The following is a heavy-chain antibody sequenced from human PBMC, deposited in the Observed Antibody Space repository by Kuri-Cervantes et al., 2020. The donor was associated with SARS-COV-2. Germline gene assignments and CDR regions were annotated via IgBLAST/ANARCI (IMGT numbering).Heavy chain of an antibody. V-gene: IGHV1-18*04. Sequence: AAVTVSCKGSGYTFTGYYIHWVRQAPGQGLEWLAILSTSNGKTHYAQKFQGRVTLTTDTSTRTADMELRSLRSDDTAVYYCAKEYGLGTYSPWFDSWGQGTLVTVSS. CDR1: GYTFTGYY. J-gene: IGHJ5*01. D-gene: IGHD3-10*01. CDR3: AKEYGLGTYSPWFDS. CDR2: LSTSNGKT.